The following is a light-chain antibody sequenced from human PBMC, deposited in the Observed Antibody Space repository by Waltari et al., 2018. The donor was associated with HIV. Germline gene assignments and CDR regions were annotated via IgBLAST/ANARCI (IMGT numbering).Light chain of an antibody. CDR2: EVS. CDR1: TSDFNDNKY. J-gene: IGLJ2*01. V-gene: IGLV2-14*01. Sequence: QSALIQLASVSGSPGQSVTIPCTGTTSDFNDNKYVSWYQQHPGRALKLIIFEVSYRPSGVSDRFSGSKSGSTASLTISGLQTEDEADYYCSSYKTRNSVVFGGGTELIV. CDR3: SSYKTRNSVV.